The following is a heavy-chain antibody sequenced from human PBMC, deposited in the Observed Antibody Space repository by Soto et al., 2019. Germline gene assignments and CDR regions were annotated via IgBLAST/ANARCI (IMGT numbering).Heavy chain of an antibody. D-gene: IGHD3-3*01. J-gene: IGHJ3*02. CDR1: GYTFTSYD. V-gene: IGHV1-8*01. Sequence: ASVKVSCKASGYTFTSYDINWVRQATGQGLEWMGWMNPNSGNTGYAQKSQGRVTMTRNTSISTAYMELSSLRSEDTAVYYCARVVDDFDSSGTVDAFDIWGQGTMVTVSS. CDR2: MNPNSGNT. CDR3: ARVVDDFDSSGTVDAFDI.